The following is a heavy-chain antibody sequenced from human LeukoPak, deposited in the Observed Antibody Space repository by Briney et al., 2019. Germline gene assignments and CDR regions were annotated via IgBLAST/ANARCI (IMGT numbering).Heavy chain of an antibody. CDR3: AKGLVTPKRNWFDP. D-gene: IGHD4-11*01. CDR2: ISGSGGTT. CDR1: GFTFSNYA. V-gene: IGHV3-23*01. Sequence: GGSLRLSCAASGFTFSNYAMNWVRQVPGKGLEWVSAISGSGGTTYYADSVKGRFTISRNNSKNTLYLQMNSLRAEDTAVYYCAKGLVTPKRNWFDPWGQGTLVTVSS. J-gene: IGHJ5*02.